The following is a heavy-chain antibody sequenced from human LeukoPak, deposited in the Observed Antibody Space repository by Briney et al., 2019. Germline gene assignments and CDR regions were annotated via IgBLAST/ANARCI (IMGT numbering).Heavy chain of an antibody. CDR1: GFTFRSYG. D-gene: IGHD1-1*01. CDR2: ISGSGGST. V-gene: IGHV3-23*01. CDR3: TIYLKLERPPTTPNY. J-gene: IGHJ4*02. Sequence: PGGSLRLSCAASGFTFRSYGMSWVRQAPGKGLEWVSTISGSGGSTYYADSVKGRFTISRDDSKNTAYLQMNSLKTEDTAVYYCTIYLKLERPPTTPNYWGQGTLVTVSS.